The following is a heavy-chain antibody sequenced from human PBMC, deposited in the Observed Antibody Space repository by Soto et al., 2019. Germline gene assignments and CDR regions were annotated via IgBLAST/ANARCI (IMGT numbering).Heavy chain of an antibody. J-gene: IGHJ4*01. CDR1: GFTFSSYT. D-gene: IGHD6-19*01. Sequence: QVHLVESGGGVVQPGRSLRLSCVGSGFTFSSYTMHWGRQSPGKGLEWVAMISYDGNNKYYADSVKGRFTVSRDNSKNSLFLQMTSLTTDDAAVYFCARDQGQQWLYVYYVDHWGQEPRSPSPQ. CDR3: ARDQGQQWLYVYYVDH. CDR2: ISYDGNNK. V-gene: IGHV3-30*03.